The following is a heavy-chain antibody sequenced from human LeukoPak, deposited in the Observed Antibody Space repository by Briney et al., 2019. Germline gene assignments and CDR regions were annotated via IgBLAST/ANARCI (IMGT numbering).Heavy chain of an antibody. CDR3: ARQSSCSSTSCYPFDY. CDR1: GGSINSNSYY. V-gene: IGHV4-39*01. CDR2: IYYSGST. Sequence: SETLSLTCTVSGGSINSNSYYWGWIRQPPGKGLEWIGSIYYSGSTYYNLSLKSRVTISVDTSKNQFSLKLSSVTAADTAVYYCARQSSCSSTSCYPFDYWGQGTLVTVSS. D-gene: IGHD2-2*01. J-gene: IGHJ4*02.